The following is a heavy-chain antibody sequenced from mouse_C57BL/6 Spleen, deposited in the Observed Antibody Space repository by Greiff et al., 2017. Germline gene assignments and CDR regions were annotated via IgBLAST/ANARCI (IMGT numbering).Heavy chain of an antibody. CDR2: IYPGGGYT. CDR3: ARAGENCDVGFAY. V-gene: IGHV1-63*01. Sequence: VQLQQSGAELVRPGTSVKMSCKASGYTFTNYWIGWAKQRPGHGLEWIGDIYPGGGYTNYNEQFKGKATLTADKSSSTAYMQFSRLTSEDSAIYYCARAGENCDVGFAYWGQGTLVTVSA. CDR1: GYTFTNYW. D-gene: IGHD4-1*01. J-gene: IGHJ3*01.